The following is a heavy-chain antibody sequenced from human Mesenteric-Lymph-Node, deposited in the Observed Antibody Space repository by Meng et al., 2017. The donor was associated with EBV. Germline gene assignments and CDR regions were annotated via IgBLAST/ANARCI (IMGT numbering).Heavy chain of an antibody. D-gene: IGHD3-16*01. CDR2: IYHSGNT. CDR3: ARKDLGPFDI. Sequence: QGDLEESGPGLVEPSGTLSLTCAVSGGSINSYNWWTWVRQPPGKGLEWIGEIYHSGNTNYNPSLNSRVTISVDKSKNQFSLKVTSVTAADTAVDYCARKDLGPFDIWGQGTMVTVSS. CDR1: GGSINSYNW. J-gene: IGHJ3*02. V-gene: IGHV4-4*02.